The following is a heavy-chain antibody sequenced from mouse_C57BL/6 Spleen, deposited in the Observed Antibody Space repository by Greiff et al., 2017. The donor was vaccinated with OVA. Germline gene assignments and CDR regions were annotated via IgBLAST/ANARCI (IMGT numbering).Heavy chain of an antibody. CDR1: GYTFTDYY. V-gene: IGHV1-26*01. CDR3: ARRGLLNAMDY. D-gene: IGHD2-10*01. Sequence: VQLQQSGPELVKPGASVKISCKASGYTFTDYYMNWVKQSHGKSLEWIGDINPNNGGTSYNQKFKGKATFTVDKSSSTSYMELRSLTSEDSAVYYCARRGLLNAMDYWGQGTSVAVSS. J-gene: IGHJ4*01. CDR2: INPNNGGT.